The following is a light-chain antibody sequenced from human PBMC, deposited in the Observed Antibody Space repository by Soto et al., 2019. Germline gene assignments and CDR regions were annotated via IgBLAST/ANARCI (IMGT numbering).Light chain of an antibody. V-gene: IGLV2-8*01. Sequence: QSALTQPPSASGSPGQSVTISCTVTSSDVGAYNYVSLYQQYPGKAPKLMIYEVTKRPSGVPDRFSGYKSGNTAYLTVSGLQAEDEADYYCTSYVGNNIWVFGGGTKLTVL. CDR3: TSYVGNNIWV. J-gene: IGLJ3*02. CDR2: EVT. CDR1: SSDVGAYNY.